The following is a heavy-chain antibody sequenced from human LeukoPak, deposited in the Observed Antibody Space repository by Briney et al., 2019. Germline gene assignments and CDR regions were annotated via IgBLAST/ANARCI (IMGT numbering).Heavy chain of an antibody. V-gene: IGHV3-9*01. CDR2: ISWNSGNI. CDR3: AKDSKWLADFTFDY. CDR1: GFTFDDYA. D-gene: IGHD5-12*01. Sequence: GGSLRLSCAASGFTFDDYAMHWVRQAPGKGLEWVSGISWNSGNIGYADSVKGRFTISRDNAKNSLYLQMNSLRAEDTALYYCAKDSKWLADFTFDYWGQGTLVTVSS. J-gene: IGHJ4*02.